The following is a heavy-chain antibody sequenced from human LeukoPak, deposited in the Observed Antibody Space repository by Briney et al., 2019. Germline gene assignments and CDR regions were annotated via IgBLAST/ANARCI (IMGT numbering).Heavy chain of an antibody. CDR1: GFTFSSYA. V-gene: IGHV3-23*01. J-gene: IGHJ4*02. D-gene: IGHD3-10*01. CDR2: ISGSGGST. Sequence: AGGSLRLSCAASGFTFSSYAMSWVRQAPGKGLEWVSAISGSGGSTYYADSVKGRFTISRDNSKNTLYLQMNSLRAEDTAVYYCAKDLRGPGSYYNLFDYWGQGTLVTVSS. CDR3: AKDLRGPGSYYNLFDY.